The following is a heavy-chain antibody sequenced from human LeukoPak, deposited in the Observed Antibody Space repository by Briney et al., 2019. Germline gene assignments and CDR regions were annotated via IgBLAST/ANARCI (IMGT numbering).Heavy chain of an antibody. D-gene: IGHD3-22*01. V-gene: IGHV4-61*02. J-gene: IGHJ6*03. CDR1: GGSISSGSYY. CDR3: AREENYYDSSGYRRDYYYYMDV. CDR2: IYTGGST. Sequence: PSETLSLTCTVSGGSISSGSYYWSWIRQPAGKGLEWIGRIYTGGSTNYNPSLKSRVTISVDTSKNQFSLKLSSVTAADTAVYYCAREENYYDSSGYRRDYYYYMDVWGKGTTVTVSS.